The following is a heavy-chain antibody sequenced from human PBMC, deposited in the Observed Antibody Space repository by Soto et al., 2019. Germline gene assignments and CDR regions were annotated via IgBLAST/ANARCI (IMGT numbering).Heavy chain of an antibody. CDR1: GFTCSSYD. CDR2: ISSNGGIT. CDR3: AKDLVAWSNYYYYGMDV. J-gene: IGHJ6*02. D-gene: IGHD6-6*01. Sequence: GGSLRLSCAASGFTCSSYDMHWVRQAQGKGLEYISAISSNGGITYFASSVKGRFTISRDNSKNTLYLQMGGLRAEDMAVYYCAKDLVAWSNYYYYGMDVWGQGTTVTVSS. V-gene: IGHV3-64*01.